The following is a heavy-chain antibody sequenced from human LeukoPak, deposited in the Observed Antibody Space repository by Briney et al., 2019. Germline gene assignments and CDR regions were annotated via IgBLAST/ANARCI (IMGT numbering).Heavy chain of an antibody. CDR1: GGSFSGYY. CDR3: ARHTRLLWFGELLSNNWFDP. D-gene: IGHD3-10*01. V-gene: IGHV4-34*01. J-gene: IGHJ5*02. Sequence: SETLSLTCAVYGGSFSGYYWSWIRQPPGKGLEWIGEINHSGSTNYNPSLKSRVTISVDTSKNQFSLKLSSVTAADTAVYYCARHTRLLWFGELLSNNWFDPWGQGTLVTVSS. CDR2: INHSGST.